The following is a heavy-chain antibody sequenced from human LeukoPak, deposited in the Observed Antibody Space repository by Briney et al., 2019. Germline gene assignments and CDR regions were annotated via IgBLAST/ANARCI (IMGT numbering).Heavy chain of an antibody. Sequence: SETLSLTCTVSRGSISSAGYYWSWIRQPAGKGLEWIGRVYTSGRTNYIPSLKSRVTISLDTSNKQFSLKLSSVTAADTAVYYCARGSNWNSYDYWGQGTLVTVSS. CDR1: RGSISSAGYY. CDR2: VYTSGRT. D-gene: IGHD1-1*01. V-gene: IGHV4-61*02. CDR3: ARGSNWNSYDY. J-gene: IGHJ4*02.